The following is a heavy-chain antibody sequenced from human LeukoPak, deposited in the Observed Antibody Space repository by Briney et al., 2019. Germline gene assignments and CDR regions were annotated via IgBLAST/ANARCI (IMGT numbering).Heavy chain of an antibody. J-gene: IGHJ4*02. CDR1: GFTFSSYA. D-gene: IGHD3-3*01. CDR2: ISGSGGST. V-gene: IGHV3-23*01. Sequence: GGSLRLSCAASGFTFSSYAMSWVRQAPGKGLEWVSAISGSGGSTYYADSVKGRFTIPRDNSKNTLYLQMNSLRAEDTAVYYCAKEREQYYDFWSGYYHYWGQGTLVTVSS. CDR3: AKEREQYYDFWSGYYHY.